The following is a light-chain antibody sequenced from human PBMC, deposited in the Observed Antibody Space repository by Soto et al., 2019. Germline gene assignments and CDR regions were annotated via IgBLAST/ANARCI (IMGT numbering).Light chain of an antibody. CDR1: RSDVGGYNY. V-gene: IGLV2-14*01. Sequence: QSVLTQPASVSGSPGQSITISCTGTRSDVGGYNYVSWYQQFPDKAPKLMIYGVSNRPSGVSLRFSGSKSGNTASLTISGLRAEDEADYYCNSYTSTSTPYVFGTGTKVTVL. CDR2: GVS. J-gene: IGLJ1*01. CDR3: NSYTSTSTPYV.